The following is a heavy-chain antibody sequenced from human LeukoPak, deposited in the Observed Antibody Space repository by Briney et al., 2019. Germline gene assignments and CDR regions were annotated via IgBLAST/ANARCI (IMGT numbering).Heavy chain of an antibody. Sequence: SETLSLTCTVSGYSISSGYYWGWIRQPPGKGLEWIGSIYHSGSTYYNPSLKSRDTISVDTSKNQFSLKLSSVTAADTAVYYCAREGILGNNYWRAINYYYYMDVWGKGTTVTISS. CDR2: IYHSGST. J-gene: IGHJ6*03. CDR1: GYSISSGYY. V-gene: IGHV4-38-2*02. CDR3: AREGILGNNYWRAINYYYYMDV. D-gene: IGHD3-10*01.